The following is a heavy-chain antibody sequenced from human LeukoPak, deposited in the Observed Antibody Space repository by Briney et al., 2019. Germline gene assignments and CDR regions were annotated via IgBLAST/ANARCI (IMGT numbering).Heavy chain of an antibody. CDR1: GLTFSSYA. CDR2: ISSSGSTI. J-gene: IGHJ6*02. D-gene: IGHD1-26*01. CDR3: ARDHSEVVGATVEYHYGMDV. V-gene: IGHV3-11*01. Sequence: GGSLRLSCAASGLTFSSYAMSWIRQAPGKGLEWVSYISSSGSTIYYADSVKGRFTISRDNAKNSLYLQMNSLRAEDTAVYYCARDHSEVVGATVEYHYGMDVWGQGTTVTVSS.